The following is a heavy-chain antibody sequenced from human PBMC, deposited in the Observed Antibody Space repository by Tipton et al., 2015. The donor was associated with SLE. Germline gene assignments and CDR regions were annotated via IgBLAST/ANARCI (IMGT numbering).Heavy chain of an antibody. CDR1: GASISSHC. CDR3: ATGRGADGYYTYGLDV. D-gene: IGHD1-26*01. CDR2: ICNSVNI. Sequence: TLSLTCTVSGASISSHCWCRIRQPLGKGLEWIGYICNSVNINYIPSLKSRVTISADTSKNQFSLRLTSVTAADTAVYYCATGRGADGYYTYGLDVWGQGATVTVSS. V-gene: IGHV4-59*08. J-gene: IGHJ6*02.